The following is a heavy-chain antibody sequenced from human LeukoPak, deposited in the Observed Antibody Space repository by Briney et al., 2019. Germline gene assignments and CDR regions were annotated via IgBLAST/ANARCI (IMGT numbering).Heavy chain of an antibody. CDR1: GFTFSSYA. CDR3: ARGRPNVKRGNWLDP. D-gene: IGHD3-10*01. Sequence: GGSLRLPCAASGFTFSSYAMHWVRQAPGKGLEWVAVISYDGSNKYYADSVKGRFTISRDNSKNTLYLQMNSLRAEDTAVYYCARGRPNVKRGNWLDPWGQGTLVTVSS. J-gene: IGHJ5*02. V-gene: IGHV3-30-3*01. CDR2: ISYDGSNK.